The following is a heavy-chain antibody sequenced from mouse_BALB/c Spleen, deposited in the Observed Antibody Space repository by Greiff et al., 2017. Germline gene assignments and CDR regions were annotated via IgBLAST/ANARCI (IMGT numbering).Heavy chain of an antibody. V-gene: IGHV5-12-2*01. CDR2: ISNGGGST. CDR1: GFTFSSYT. D-gene: IGHD2-3*01. Sequence: EVQGVESGGGLVQPGGSLKLSCAASGFTFSSYTMSWVRQTPEKRLEWVAYISNGGGSTYYPDTVKGRFTISRDNAKNTLYLQMSSLKSEDTAMYYCARHGGYSSFAYWGQGTLVTVSA. CDR3: ARHGGYSSFAY. J-gene: IGHJ3*01.